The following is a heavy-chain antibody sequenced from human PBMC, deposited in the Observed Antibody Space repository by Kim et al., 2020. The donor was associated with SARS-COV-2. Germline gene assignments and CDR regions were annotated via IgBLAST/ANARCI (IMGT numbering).Heavy chain of an antibody. CDR2: IKQDESAK. Sequence: GGSLGLSCAASGFTFGRYWMNWVRQAPGKGLEWVASIKQDESAKYYVDSVKGRFTISRDNAKNSLYLQMNSLRTEDTAVYYCARNSGWAFDYWGQGTLVTVSS. V-gene: IGHV3-7*01. J-gene: IGHJ4*02. D-gene: IGHD6-19*01. CDR1: GFTFGRYW. CDR3: ARNSGWAFDY.